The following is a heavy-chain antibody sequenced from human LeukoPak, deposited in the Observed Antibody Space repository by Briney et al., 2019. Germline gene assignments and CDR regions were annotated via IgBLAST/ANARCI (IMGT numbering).Heavy chain of an antibody. J-gene: IGHJ4*02. Sequence: PSETLSLTCAVYGGSFSGYYWSWIRQAPGKGLEWVSYISSSGSTIYYADSVKGRFTISRDNAKNSLYLQMNSLRAEDTAVYYCANPPSDYWGQGTLVTVSS. CDR2: ISSSGSTI. CDR1: GGSFSGYY. V-gene: IGHV3-11*04. CDR3: ANPPSDY.